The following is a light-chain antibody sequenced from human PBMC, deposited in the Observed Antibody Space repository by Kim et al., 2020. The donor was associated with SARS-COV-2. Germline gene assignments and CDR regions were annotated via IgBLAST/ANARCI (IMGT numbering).Light chain of an antibody. CDR2: GAS. V-gene: IGKV1-27*01. CDR3: PKNNIVPWT. CDR1: QGIFAS. Sequence: ACVRDRGTISPRASQGIFASLAWAQPKPGKARHLVTYGASPSPSGVPSRSGGIELGTEFTSHIRTLQSGDVASYYCPKNNIVPWTLGDGTTVDIK. J-gene: IGKJ1*01.